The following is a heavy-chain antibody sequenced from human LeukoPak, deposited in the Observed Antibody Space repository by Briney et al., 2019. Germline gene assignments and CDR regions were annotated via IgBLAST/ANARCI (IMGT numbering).Heavy chain of an antibody. J-gene: IGHJ5*01. V-gene: IGHV1-2*02. CDR2: INPNSGGT. CDR3: ARDRAVAGLFGS. Sequence: ASVTVSCKASGYTFTGYYMHWVRQAPGQGLEWMGWINPNSGGTNYAQKFQGRVTMTRDTSISTAYMELSRLRSDDTAVYYCARDRAVAGLFGSWGQGTLVTVSS. D-gene: IGHD6-19*01. CDR1: GYTFTGYY.